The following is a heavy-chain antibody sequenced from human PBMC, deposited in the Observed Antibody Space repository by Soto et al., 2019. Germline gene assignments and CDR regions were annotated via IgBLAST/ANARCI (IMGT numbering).Heavy chain of an antibody. Sequence: QVQLVQSGADVKKPGCSVKVSCKGSGDTFNFYTINWERQAPGLGLEWMGRFNPILSFSNSALKFQGRVTLTADKSTSTAYMVLSSLRSEDTAIYYCATSFGSGSRAFDYWGQGALVTVSS. J-gene: IGHJ4*02. CDR1: GDTFNFYT. CDR2: FNPILSFS. CDR3: ATSFGSGSRAFDY. D-gene: IGHD3-10*01. V-gene: IGHV1-69*02.